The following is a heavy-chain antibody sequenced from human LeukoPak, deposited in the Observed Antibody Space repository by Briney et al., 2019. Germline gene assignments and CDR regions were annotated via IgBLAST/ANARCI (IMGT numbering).Heavy chain of an antibody. J-gene: IGHJ4*02. CDR2: MRYGGTT. CDR1: GGSISSASYY. Sequence: SETLSLTCTVSGGSISSASYYWGWIRQPPGKGLEWIGSMRYGGTTYYNASLKSRVTISVDTSKNQFSLKLTSVTAADTAVYYCAIHEGISSWVDYWGQGTLVTVSS. D-gene: IGHD6-13*01. V-gene: IGHV4-39*01. CDR3: AIHEGISSWVDY.